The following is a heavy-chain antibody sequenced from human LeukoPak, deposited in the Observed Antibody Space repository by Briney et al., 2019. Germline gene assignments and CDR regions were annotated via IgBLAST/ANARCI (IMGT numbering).Heavy chain of an antibody. CDR1: GGSISSYY. V-gene: IGHV4-59*08. J-gene: IGHJ5*02. CDR3: ARHALLGYCSGGSCYSGFDP. CDR2: IYYSGST. Sequence: SETLSLTCTVSGGSISSYYWSWIRQPPGKGLEWIGYIYYSGSTNYNPSLKSRVTISADTSKNQFSLKLSSVTAADTAVYYCARHALLGYCSGGSCYSGFDPWGQGTLVTVSS. D-gene: IGHD2-15*01.